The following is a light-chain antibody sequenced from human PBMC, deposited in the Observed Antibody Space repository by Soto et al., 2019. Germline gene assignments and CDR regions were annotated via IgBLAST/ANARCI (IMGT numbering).Light chain of an antibody. CDR2: DAS. J-gene: IGKJ1*01. Sequence: IQMTQSPSIMSASVRDRVTITCRASHNINRWLAWYQQKPGKAPKLLIYDASRFESGVPSGFGGSGAGTKFTLSISSLQPDDVAIYYCQVYNIYSGTFGPGTKVDIK. CDR3: QVYNIYSGT. CDR1: HNINRW. V-gene: IGKV1-5*01.